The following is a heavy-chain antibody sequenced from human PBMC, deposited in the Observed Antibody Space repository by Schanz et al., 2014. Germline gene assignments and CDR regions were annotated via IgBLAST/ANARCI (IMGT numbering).Heavy chain of an antibody. CDR2: VSHDGFTK. CDR3: ATDYSGGGCHI. J-gene: IGHJ3*02. CDR1: GFSFSGFA. D-gene: IGHD6-19*01. V-gene: IGHV3-30*04. Sequence: QVQLVESGGGLVKPGGSLRLSCAASGFSFSGFAVHWVRQAPGKGLEWVSIVSHDGFTKHYADSVRGRFTLSRDNSKNTVYLQMNSLRAEDTALYFCATDYSGGGCHIWGQGTMVTVSS.